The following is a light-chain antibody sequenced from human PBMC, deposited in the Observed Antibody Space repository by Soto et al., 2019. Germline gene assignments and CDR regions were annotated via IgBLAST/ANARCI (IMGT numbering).Light chain of an antibody. CDR3: SSYAGSNNLDVV. J-gene: IGLJ2*01. CDR1: SSDVGGYNY. V-gene: IGLV2-8*01. Sequence: QSALTQPPSASGSPGQSVTISCTGTSSDVGGYNYVSWYQQHPGKAPKLMIYEVSKRPSGVPDRFSGSKSGNTASLTVSGLQAEDEADYYCSSYAGSNNLDVVSGGGTKVTVL. CDR2: EVS.